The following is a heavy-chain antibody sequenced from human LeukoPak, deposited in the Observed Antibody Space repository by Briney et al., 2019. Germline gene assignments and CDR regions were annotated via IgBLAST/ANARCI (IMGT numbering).Heavy chain of an antibody. CDR1: GYTFTSYG. D-gene: IGHD3-22*01. Sequence: ASVKVSCKASGYTFTSYGISWVRQAPGQGLEWMGWISAYNGNTNYEQKLQGRVTMTTDTSTSTAYMELRSLRSDDTAVYYCARDRSDYYDSSGYENWFDPWGQGTLVTVSS. CDR3: ARDRSDYYDSSGYENWFDP. V-gene: IGHV1-18*01. J-gene: IGHJ5*02. CDR2: ISAYNGNT.